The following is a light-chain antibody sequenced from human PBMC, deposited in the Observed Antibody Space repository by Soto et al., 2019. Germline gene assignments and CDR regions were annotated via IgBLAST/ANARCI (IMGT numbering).Light chain of an antibody. V-gene: IGKV3-15*01. CDR2: GTS. Sequence: EIVMAQSRATLSVSPGQTATLSCRASQSVSSNLACYQQKPCQAPRPLIYGTSTGATGRPARFSGSGSGTAFTLTIRSLQSEDFAVYYCQQYNNWPQTFGQGTRWISN. CDR3: QQYNNWPQT. CDR1: QSVSSN. J-gene: IGKJ1*01.